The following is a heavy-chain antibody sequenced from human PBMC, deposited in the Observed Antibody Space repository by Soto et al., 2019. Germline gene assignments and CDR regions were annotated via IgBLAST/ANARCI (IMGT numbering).Heavy chain of an antibody. V-gene: IGHV3-74*01. CDR3: ASLPQRGSSRYIDY. CDR1: GFTFSSYW. J-gene: IGHJ4*02. D-gene: IGHD6-13*01. CDR2: INSDGSST. Sequence: PGGSLRLSCAASGFTFSSYWMHWVRQAPGKGLVWVSRINSDGSSTSYADSVKGRFTISRDNAKNTLYLQMNSLRAEDTAVYYCASLPQRGSSRYIDYWGQGTLVTVSS.